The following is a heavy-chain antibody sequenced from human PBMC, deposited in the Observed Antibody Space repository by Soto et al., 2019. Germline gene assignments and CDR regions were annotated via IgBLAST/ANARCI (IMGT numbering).Heavy chain of an antibody. Sequence: QVQLVQSGAEVKKPGASVKVSCKASGYTFTSYYMHWVRQAPGQGLEWMGIINPSGGSTSYAQKFLGRVTMTQDTPTSTVYMELSSLRSEDTAVYYCARRYCSSTSCYLDAFDIWGQGTMVTVSS. J-gene: IGHJ3*02. V-gene: IGHV1-46*03. CDR3: ARRYCSSTSCYLDAFDI. CDR2: INPSGGST. CDR1: GYTFTSYY. D-gene: IGHD2-2*01.